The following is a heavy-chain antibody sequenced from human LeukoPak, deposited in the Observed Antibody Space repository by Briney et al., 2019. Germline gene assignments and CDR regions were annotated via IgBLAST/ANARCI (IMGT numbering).Heavy chain of an antibody. CDR2: IYPGDSDT. V-gene: IGHV5-51*01. CDR3: ARQFRRRDGYNLGY. Sequence: GESLKISCKGSEFSFSTYWIGWVRQMPGKGLEWMGIIYPGDSDTRYSPSFQGQVTISADKSISTAYLQWSSLKASDTAMYYCARQFRRRDGYNLGYWGQGTLVTVSS. CDR1: EFSFSTYW. J-gene: IGHJ4*02. D-gene: IGHD5-24*01.